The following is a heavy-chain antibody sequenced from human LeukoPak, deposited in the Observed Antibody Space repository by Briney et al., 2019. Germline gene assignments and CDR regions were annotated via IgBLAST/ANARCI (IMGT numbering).Heavy chain of an antibody. V-gene: IGHV3-21*01. CDR1: GFTFSSYS. Sequence: TGGSLRLSCAASGFTFSSYSMNWVRQAPGKGLEWVSSISSSSSYIYYADSVKGRFTISRDNAKNSLYLQMNSLRAEGAAVYYCARDRRYLGSRSYSDGMDVWGQGTTVTVSS. CDR2: ISSSSSYI. J-gene: IGHJ6*02. D-gene: IGHD3-10*01. CDR3: ARDRRYLGSRSYSDGMDV.